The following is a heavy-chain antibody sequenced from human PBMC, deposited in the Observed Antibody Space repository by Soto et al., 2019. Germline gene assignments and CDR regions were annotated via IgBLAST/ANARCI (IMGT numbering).Heavy chain of an antibody. Sequence: SETLSLTCAVYGGSFSGYYWSWIRQPPGKGLEWIGEINHSGSTNYNPSLKSRVTISVDTSKNQFSLKLSSVTAADTAVYYCARGRRGWDYGSGSYYQSYYFDYWGQGTLVTVSS. D-gene: IGHD3-10*01. J-gene: IGHJ4*02. CDR3: ARGRRGWDYGSGSYYQSYYFDY. V-gene: IGHV4-34*01. CDR1: GGSFSGYY. CDR2: INHSGST.